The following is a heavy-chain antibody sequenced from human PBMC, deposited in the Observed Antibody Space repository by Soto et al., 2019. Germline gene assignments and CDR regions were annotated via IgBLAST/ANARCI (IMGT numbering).Heavy chain of an antibody. Sequence: QVQLVESGGGAVQPGRSLRLSCAASGFTFSNYGMHWVRQAPGKGLEWVAVTWYDGSNKHYADSVKGRFTISRDNSKNTLYLQMSSLSPEDTAVYYCARSPQVGATIDYFAYWGQGTLVTVSS. J-gene: IGHJ4*02. CDR3: ARSPQVGATIDYFAY. V-gene: IGHV3-33*01. CDR2: TWYDGSNK. CDR1: GFTFSNYG. D-gene: IGHD1-26*01.